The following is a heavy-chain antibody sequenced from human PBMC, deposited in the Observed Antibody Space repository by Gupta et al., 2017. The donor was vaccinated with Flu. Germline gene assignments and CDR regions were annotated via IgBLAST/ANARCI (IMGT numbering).Heavy chain of an antibody. CDR2: ISNTGNT. J-gene: IGHJ4*02. D-gene: IGHD3-10*01. V-gene: IGHV4-39*01. Sequence: QLQLQESGPGLVEPSETLSLTCTVSGVSISRSSYYWGWIRQPPGKGLEWIGSISNTGNTYYNPSLKSRVTISGDTSKSQFSRKLSSVTAADTAVYYCARKPGSASYYLDYWGQGTLVTVSS. CDR1: GVSISRSSYY. CDR3: ARKPGSASYYLDY.